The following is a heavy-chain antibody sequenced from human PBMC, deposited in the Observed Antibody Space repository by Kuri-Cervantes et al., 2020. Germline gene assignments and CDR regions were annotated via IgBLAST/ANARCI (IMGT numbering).Heavy chain of an antibody. CDR2: ISSSSTI. CDR1: GFTFSSYW. D-gene: IGHD3-22*01. V-gene: IGHV3-48*02. Sequence: GGSLRLSCAASGFTFSSYWMSWVRQAPGKGLEWVSYISSSSTIYYADSVKGRFTISRDNAKNSLYLQMNSLRDEDTAVYYCARELKGVRPHYYDSSGYLDYWGQGTLVTVSS. CDR3: ARELKGVRPHYYDSSGYLDY. J-gene: IGHJ4*02.